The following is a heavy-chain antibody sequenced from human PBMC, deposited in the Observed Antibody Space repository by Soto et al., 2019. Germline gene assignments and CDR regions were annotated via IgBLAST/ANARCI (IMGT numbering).Heavy chain of an antibody. J-gene: IGHJ6*02. CDR1: GGTFSSYA. V-gene: IGHV1-69*13. CDR2: IIPIFGTA. CDR3: ARVAGDDFWSGYYQPSYYYGMDV. Sequence: SVKVSCKASGGTFSSYAISWVRQAPGQGLEWMGGIIPIFGTANYAQKFQGRVTITADESTSTAYMELSSLRSEDTAVYYCARVAGDDFWSGYYQPSYYYGMDVWGQ. D-gene: IGHD3-3*01.